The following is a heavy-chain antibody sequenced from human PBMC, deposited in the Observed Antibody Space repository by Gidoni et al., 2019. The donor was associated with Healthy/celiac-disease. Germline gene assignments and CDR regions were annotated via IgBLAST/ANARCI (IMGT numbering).Heavy chain of an antibody. CDR2: IYWDDDN. CDR3: AHIREGGSGWSYFDY. Sequence: QITLKESGPTLVKPTQTLTLTSTFSGFSLSTSGGGVGWIRQPPGKALEWLSLIYWDDDNRYSPSLKGRLTITKDNSKNQVVLKMTNMDPVDTATYYCAHIREGGSGWSYFDYWGQGTLVTVSS. CDR1: GFSLSTSGGG. D-gene: IGHD6-19*01. V-gene: IGHV2-5*02. J-gene: IGHJ4*02.